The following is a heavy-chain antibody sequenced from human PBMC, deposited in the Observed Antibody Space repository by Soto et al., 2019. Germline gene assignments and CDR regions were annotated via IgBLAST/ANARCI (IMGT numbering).Heavy chain of an antibody. Sequence: EVQLLESGGGLVQPGGSLRLSCAASGFTFSTYAMTWVRQAPGKGPEWVSRIGDSEGETTHYADSVKGRFTISRDNAKTTLYLQMKSLRVEDTAIYYCAKGYFGGGRCDDLDNWFDSWGQGTRVTVSS. CDR2: IGDSEGETT. J-gene: IGHJ5*01. D-gene: IGHD2-15*01. V-gene: IGHV3-23*01. CDR1: GFTFSTYA. CDR3: AKGYFGGGRCDDLDNWFDS.